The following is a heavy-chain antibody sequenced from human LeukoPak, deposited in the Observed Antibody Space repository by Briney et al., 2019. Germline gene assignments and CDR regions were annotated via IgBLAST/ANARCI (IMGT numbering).Heavy chain of an antibody. CDR1: RYTFTSYD. CDR2: MNPNSGNT. V-gene: IGHV1-8*01. CDR3: AKGQSSDGYGSGPDFDC. J-gene: IGHJ4*02. Sequence: ASVKVSCKASRYTFTSYDINWVRQATGQGLEWMGWMNPNSGNTGYAKKFQGRVTMTRNTSISTAYMELSSLRSEDTAVYYCAKGQSSDGYGSGPDFDCWGQGTLVTVSS. D-gene: IGHD3-10*01.